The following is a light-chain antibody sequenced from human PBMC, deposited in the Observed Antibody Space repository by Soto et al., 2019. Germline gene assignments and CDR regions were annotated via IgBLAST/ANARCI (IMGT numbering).Light chain of an antibody. J-gene: IGKJ4*01. V-gene: IGKV3-15*01. CDR1: QSVSSN. CDR2: GAS. CDR3: QQHSAWPLT. Sequence: EIVMTQSPATLSVSPGERATLFCRASQSVSSNFLAWYQQKPGQAPSLLIYGASIRATGIPARFSGSGSGTEFTLTINSLQSEDFAVYYCQQHSAWPLTFGGGTKVEIK.